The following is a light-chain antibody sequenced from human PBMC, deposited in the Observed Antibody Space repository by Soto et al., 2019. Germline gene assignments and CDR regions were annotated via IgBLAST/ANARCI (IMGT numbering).Light chain of an antibody. CDR2: GAS. Sequence: EIVMTQSPATLSVSPGEGATLSCRASQSVSSNLAWYQQKPGQAPRLLIYGASTRATSIPARFSGSGSGTEFTLTISSPQSEDSALYYCQHYSSWSTFGPGTKVDIK. V-gene: IGKV3-15*01. CDR1: QSVSSN. CDR3: QHYSSWST. J-gene: IGKJ3*01.